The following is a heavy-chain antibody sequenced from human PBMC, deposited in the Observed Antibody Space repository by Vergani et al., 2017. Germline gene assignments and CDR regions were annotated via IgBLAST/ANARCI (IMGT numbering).Heavy chain of an antibody. D-gene: IGHD2-2*01. CDR2: ISAYNGNT. CDR3: ANDPGILVVPAAPYYYYYYGMDV. V-gene: IGHV1-18*04. Sequence: QVQLVQSGAEVKKPGASVKVSCKASGYTFTSYGISWVRQAPGQGLEWMGWISAYNGNTNYAQKLQGRVTMTTDKSTSTAYMELRSLRSDDTAEYYCANDPGILVVPAAPYYYYYYGMDVWGQGTMVTVSS. CDR1: GYTFTSYG. J-gene: IGHJ6*02.